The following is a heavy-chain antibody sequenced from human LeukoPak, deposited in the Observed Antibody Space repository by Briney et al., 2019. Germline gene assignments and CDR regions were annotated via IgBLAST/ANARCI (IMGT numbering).Heavy chain of an antibody. CDR3: ARDLGYCSSTSCRYFDS. V-gene: IGHV3-23*01. J-gene: IGHJ4*02. Sequence: GGSLRLSCAASGFTFSSYAMSWVRQAPGKGLEWVSAISGSGGSTYYADSVKGRFTISRDNSKNTLYLQMNSLRAEDTAVYYCARDLGYCSSTSCRYFDSWGQGTLVTVSS. D-gene: IGHD2-2*01. CDR1: GFTFSSYA. CDR2: ISGSGGST.